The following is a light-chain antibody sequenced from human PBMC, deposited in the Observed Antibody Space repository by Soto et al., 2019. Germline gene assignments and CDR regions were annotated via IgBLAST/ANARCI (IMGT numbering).Light chain of an antibody. CDR2: GAS. J-gene: IGKJ1*01. CDR1: QSVSSNY. Sequence: EMVVTQSPGTLSLSPGERATLSCRASQSVSSNYLAWYQQKPGQAPRLLIYGASSRATGIPDRFSGSGSGTDFTLSLSRLEPEDVAVYYCQQYGSSPLTFGQGTEVEIK. V-gene: IGKV3-20*01. CDR3: QQYGSSPLT.